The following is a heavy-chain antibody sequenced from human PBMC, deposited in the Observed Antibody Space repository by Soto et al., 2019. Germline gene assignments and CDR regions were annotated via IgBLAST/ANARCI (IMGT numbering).Heavy chain of an antibody. CDR2: IGTAGDT. Sequence: GESLKISCAASGFTFSSYDMHWVRQATGKGLEWVSAIGTAGDTYYPGSVKGRFTISRENAKNSLYLQMNSLRAGDTAVYYCARGGDSSGYYYDYWGQGTLVTVSS. CDR1: GFTFSSYD. CDR3: ARGGDSSGYYYDY. D-gene: IGHD3-22*01. J-gene: IGHJ4*02. V-gene: IGHV3-13*01.